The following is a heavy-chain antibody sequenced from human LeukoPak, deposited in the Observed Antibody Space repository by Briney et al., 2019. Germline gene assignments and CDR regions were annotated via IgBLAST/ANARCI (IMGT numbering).Heavy chain of an antibody. Sequence: GDSLRLSCAASGFTFSSYAMRWVRQTPGKGLEGVSAISGSDASTYYTDSMKGRFTISRDNSKTTLYLHMNSLRAEDTAVYYCAKDVTYYFGSGSNPNWFDPWGQGTLVTVSS. CDR2: ISGSDAST. CDR1: GFTFSSYA. CDR3: AKDVTYYFGSGSNPNWFDP. J-gene: IGHJ5*02. V-gene: IGHV3-23*01. D-gene: IGHD3-10*01.